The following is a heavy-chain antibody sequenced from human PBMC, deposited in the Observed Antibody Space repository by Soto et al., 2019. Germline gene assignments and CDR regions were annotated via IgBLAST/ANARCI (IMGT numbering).Heavy chain of an antibody. V-gene: IGHV1-3*01. D-gene: IGHD5-12*01. CDR1: GYTFTSYD. Sequence: ASVKVSCKASGYTFTSYDINWVRQATGQGLEWMGWINAGNGNTKYSQRFQGRVTITRDTSASTAYMELSSLRSEDTAVYYCARAVAVPADFDYWGQGTLVTVSS. J-gene: IGHJ4*02. CDR2: INAGNGNT. CDR3: ARAVAVPADFDY.